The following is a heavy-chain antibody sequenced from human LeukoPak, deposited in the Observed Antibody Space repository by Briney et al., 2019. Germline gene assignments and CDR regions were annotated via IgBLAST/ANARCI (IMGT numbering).Heavy chain of an antibody. CDR2: ISSSSSYI. CDR3: ARDLYSGSYLDY. CDR1: GFTFSSYS. Sequence: GGSLRLSCAASGFTFSSYSMNWVRQAPGKGLEWVSSISSSSSYIYYADSVKGRFTISRDNAKNSLYLQMNSLRADDTAVYYCARDLYSGSYLDYWGQGTLVTVSS. D-gene: IGHD1-26*01. J-gene: IGHJ4*02. V-gene: IGHV3-21*01.